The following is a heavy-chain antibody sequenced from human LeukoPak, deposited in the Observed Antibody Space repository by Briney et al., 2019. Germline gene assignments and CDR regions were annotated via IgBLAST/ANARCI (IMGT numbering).Heavy chain of an antibody. D-gene: IGHD3-10*01. CDR1: GFTFSRYW. CDR2: MNQDGSEK. V-gene: IGHV3-7*01. CDR3: ARDRGPNTYDY. J-gene: IGHJ4*02. Sequence: GGSLRISCAVSGFTFSRYWLGWFRQAPGKGLEWVANMNQDGSEKYYVESVKGRFIISRDNAKNSLYLQMNSLRVDDTAVYYCARDRGPNTYDYWGQGTLVTVSS.